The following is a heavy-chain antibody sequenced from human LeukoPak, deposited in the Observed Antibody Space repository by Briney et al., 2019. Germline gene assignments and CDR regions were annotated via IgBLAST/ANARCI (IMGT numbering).Heavy chain of an antibody. CDR2: MNPNSGNT. V-gene: IGHV1-8*03. Sequence: ASVKVSCKASGYTSTSYDINWVRQATGQGLEWMGWMNPNSGNTGYAQKFQGRVTITRNTSISTAYMELSSLRSEDTAVYYCAIFDRGYSYGLDAFDIWGQGTMVTVSS. D-gene: IGHD5-18*01. CDR1: GYTSTSYD. J-gene: IGHJ3*02. CDR3: AIFDRGYSYGLDAFDI.